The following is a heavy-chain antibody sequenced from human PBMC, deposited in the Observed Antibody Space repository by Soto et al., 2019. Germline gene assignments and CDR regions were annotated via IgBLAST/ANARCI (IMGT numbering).Heavy chain of an antibody. CDR3: ARGITMVRPTTFDL. V-gene: IGHV4-59*01. CDR1: GGSISSYY. J-gene: IGHJ2*01. Sequence: QVQLQESGPGLVKPSETLSLTCTVSGGSISSYYWSWIRQPPGKGLEWIGYIYYSGSTNYNPSLKSRVTISVDTSKNQFSLKLSSVTAADTAVYYCARGITMVRPTTFDLWGRGTLVTVSS. CDR2: IYYSGST. D-gene: IGHD3-10*01.